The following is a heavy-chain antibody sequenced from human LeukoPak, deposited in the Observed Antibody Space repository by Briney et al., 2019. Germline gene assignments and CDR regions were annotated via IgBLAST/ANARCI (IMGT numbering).Heavy chain of an antibody. CDR1: GGSFSGYD. CDR2: IDHSGST. CDR3: ATRQSNGWYDWFDP. Sequence: SETLSLTCAVYGGSFSGYDWSWIRQPPAKGLEWIGEIDHSGSTNHNPSLKSRVTISVDTSKNQFSLKLSSVTAADTAVYFCATRQSNGWYDWFDPWDQGTLVTVSS. D-gene: IGHD6-19*01. J-gene: IGHJ5*02. V-gene: IGHV4-34*01.